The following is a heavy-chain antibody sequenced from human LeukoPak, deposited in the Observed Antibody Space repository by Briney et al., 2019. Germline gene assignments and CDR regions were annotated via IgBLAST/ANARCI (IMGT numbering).Heavy chain of an antibody. CDR1: GGSISSASYY. J-gene: IGHJ4*02. V-gene: IGHV4-61*02. CDR3: ARGALHGDWLGY. D-gene: IGHD3-9*01. Sequence: PSETLSLTCTVSGGSISSASYYWSWIRQPAGKGLEWIGRIYTSGSTNYNPSLKSRVTMSVDTSKNQFSLKLSYVTAADTAVYYCARGALHGDWLGYWGQGTLVTVSS. CDR2: IYTSGST.